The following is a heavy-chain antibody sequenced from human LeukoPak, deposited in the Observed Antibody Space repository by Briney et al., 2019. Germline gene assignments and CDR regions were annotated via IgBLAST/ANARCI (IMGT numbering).Heavy chain of an antibody. CDR1: GFTFTSYG. D-gene: IGHD6-13*01. Sequence: GGSLRLSCAASGFTFTSYGMSWVRQAPGKGLEWASTITGSGGSTYYADSVKGRFTISRDNSKNTLFLQMNSLRAEDTAIYYCAKLKGSSWYGAGDYWGQGTLVTVSS. V-gene: IGHV3-23*01. CDR3: AKLKGSSWYGAGDY. J-gene: IGHJ4*02. CDR2: ITGSGGST.